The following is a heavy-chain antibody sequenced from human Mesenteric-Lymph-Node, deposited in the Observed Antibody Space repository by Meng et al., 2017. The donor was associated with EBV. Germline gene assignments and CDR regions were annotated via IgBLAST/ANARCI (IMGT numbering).Heavy chain of an antibody. CDR3: ARGRGSWYEDY. Sequence: VHLVHSGSELKKPGASVKVSCKASGYTFTDYAMNWVRQAPGQGLQYVGWISTNTGSPTYAQGFAGRFVFSLDTSVSTAYLQISSLKAEDTAVYYCARGRGSWYEDYWGQGPLVTVAS. CDR2: ISTNTGSP. V-gene: IGHV7-4-1*02. J-gene: IGHJ4*02. D-gene: IGHD6-13*01. CDR1: GYTFTDYA.